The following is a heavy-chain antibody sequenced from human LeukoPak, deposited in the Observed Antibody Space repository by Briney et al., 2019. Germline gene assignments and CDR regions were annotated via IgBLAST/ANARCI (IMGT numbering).Heavy chain of an antibody. V-gene: IGHV3-23*01. D-gene: IGHD6-25*01. CDR2: ISGSGGST. CDR3: ASGTGYNTGRSVDY. CDR1: GFTFSSYS. Sequence: GGSLRLSCTASGFTFSSYSMTWVRQAPGKGLEWVSAISGSGGSTYYADSVKGRFTISRDNSKNTLYMQMNSVRAEDTAVYYCASGTGYNTGRSVDYWGQGTLVTVSS. J-gene: IGHJ4*02.